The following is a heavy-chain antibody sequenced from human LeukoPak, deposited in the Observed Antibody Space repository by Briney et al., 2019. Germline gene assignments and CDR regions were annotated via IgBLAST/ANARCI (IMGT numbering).Heavy chain of an antibody. CDR1: GGSISSGNYY. Sequence: PSQTLSLTCTVSGGSISSGNYYWSWIRQPAGKGLEWIGRIYTSGSTNYNPSLKSRVTISVDTSKNQFSLKLSSVTAADTAVYYCAREAVANDAFDIWGQGTMVTVSS. CDR2: IYTSGST. D-gene: IGHD5-12*01. V-gene: IGHV4-61*02. CDR3: AREAVANDAFDI. J-gene: IGHJ3*02.